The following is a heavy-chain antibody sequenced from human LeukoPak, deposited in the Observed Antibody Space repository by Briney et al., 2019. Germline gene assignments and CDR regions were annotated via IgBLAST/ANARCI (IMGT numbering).Heavy chain of an antibody. CDR2: INPSGGST. J-gene: IGHJ4*02. Sequence: ASVKDSCKASGYTFTCYYMHWVRQAPGQGLEWMGIINPSGGSTSYAQKFQGRVTMTRDMSTSTVYMELSSLRSEDTAVYYCARGNSSRPLDYWGQGTLVTVSS. D-gene: IGHD6-6*01. CDR3: ARGNSSRPLDY. V-gene: IGHV1-46*01. CDR1: GYTFTCYY.